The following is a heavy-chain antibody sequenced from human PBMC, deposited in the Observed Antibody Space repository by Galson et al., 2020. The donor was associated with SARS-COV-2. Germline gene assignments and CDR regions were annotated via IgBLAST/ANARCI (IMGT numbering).Heavy chain of an antibody. J-gene: IGHJ3*02. V-gene: IGHV3-7*01. D-gene: IGHD4-17*01. CDR2: IKEDGSEK. CDR1: GFTFNSYW. Sequence: QLGESLKISCAASGFTFNSYWMTWVRQAPGKGLEWVANIKEDGSEKNYVDSVKGRFTISRDNAKNTLYLQMNSLRAEDTAVYYCARNPTTVTDDAFDIWGQGTMVTVSS. CDR3: ARNPTTVTDDAFDI.